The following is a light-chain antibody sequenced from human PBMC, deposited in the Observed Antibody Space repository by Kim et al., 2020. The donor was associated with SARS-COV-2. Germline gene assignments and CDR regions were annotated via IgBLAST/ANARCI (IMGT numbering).Light chain of an antibody. V-gene: IGKV3-11*01. CDR1: QSVSSY. CDR2: DAS. J-gene: IGKJ5*01. Sequence: SPGESATLSCRASQSVSSYLAWYQQKPGQAPRLLIYDASNRATGIPARFSGSGSGTDFTLTISSLEPEDFAVYYCQQRSNWPPWTFGQGTRLEIK. CDR3: QQRSNWPPWT.